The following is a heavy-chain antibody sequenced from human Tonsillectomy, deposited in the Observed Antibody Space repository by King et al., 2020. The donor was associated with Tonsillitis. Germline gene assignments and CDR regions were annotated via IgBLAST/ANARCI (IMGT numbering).Heavy chain of an antibody. Sequence: QLVQSGAEVRKPGASVKDSCKASGDTFSTHQMHWVRQAPGQGLEWMGIINPSGGSTTNDQKFQGRVTMTRGTSTSTVYMEVRSLRSEDTAVYYCARERTSVVPSSAFDIWGQGTMVTVSS. D-gene: IGHD2-21*01. V-gene: IGHV1-46*03. J-gene: IGHJ3*02. CDR2: INPSGGST. CDR1: GDTFSTHQ. CDR3: ARERTSVVPSSAFDI.